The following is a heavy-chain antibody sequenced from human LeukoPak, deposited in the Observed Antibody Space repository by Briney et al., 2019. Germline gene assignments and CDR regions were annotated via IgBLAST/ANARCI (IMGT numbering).Heavy chain of an antibody. CDR3: AKSGLRCSSTSCPWGYFQH. D-gene: IGHD2-2*01. Sequence: GGSLRLSCAASGFTFSSYAMSWVRQAPGKGLEWVSAISGSGGSTYYADSVKGQFTISRDNSKNTLYLQMNSLRAEDTAVYYCAKSGLRCSSTSCPWGYFQHWGQGTLVTVSS. V-gene: IGHV3-23*01. J-gene: IGHJ1*01. CDR2: ISGSGGST. CDR1: GFTFSSYA.